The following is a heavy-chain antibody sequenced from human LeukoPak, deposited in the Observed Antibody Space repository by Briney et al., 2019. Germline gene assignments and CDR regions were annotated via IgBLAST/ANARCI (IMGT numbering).Heavy chain of an antibody. D-gene: IGHD2-15*01. CDR1: GFTFSLYW. CDR2: IKQDGSEE. V-gene: IGHV3-7*01. CDR3: ARGGGI. J-gene: IGHJ3*02. Sequence: GGSLRLSCVVSGFTFSLYWMNWVRQAPGKGLEWVANIKQDGSEEYYVDSVTGRFTISRDNAKNSLYLQMNSLRVEDTAVYYCARGGGIWGQGTMVTVSS.